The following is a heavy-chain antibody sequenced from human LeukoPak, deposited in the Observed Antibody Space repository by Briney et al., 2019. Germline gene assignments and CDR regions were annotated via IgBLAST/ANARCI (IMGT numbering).Heavy chain of an antibody. CDR1: GFTFDDYA. V-gene: IGHV3-9*01. Sequence: GGSLRLSCAASGFTFDDYAMHWVRQAPGKGLEWVSGISWNSSSIGYADSVKGRFTISRDNAKNSLYLQMNSLRAEDTALYYCAKDSGGYTIFYYFDYWGQGTLVTVSS. CDR3: AKDSGGYTIFYYFDY. J-gene: IGHJ4*02. CDR2: ISWNSSSI. D-gene: IGHD5-12*01.